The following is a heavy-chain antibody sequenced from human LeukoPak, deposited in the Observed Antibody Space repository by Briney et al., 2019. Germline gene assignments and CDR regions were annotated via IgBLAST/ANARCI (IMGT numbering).Heavy chain of an antibody. CDR1: GGSFSGYY. CDR3: ARHSFSMYSTSNFDS. V-gene: IGHV4-34*01. Sequence: SETLSLTCAVYGGSFSGYYWSWIRQPPGKGLEWIGEINHSGSTNYNPSLKSRVTISVDTSKNHFSLKLTSVTAADTAVYYCARHSFSMYSTSNFDSWGQGALVTVSS. J-gene: IGHJ4*02. D-gene: IGHD6-6*01. CDR2: INHSGST.